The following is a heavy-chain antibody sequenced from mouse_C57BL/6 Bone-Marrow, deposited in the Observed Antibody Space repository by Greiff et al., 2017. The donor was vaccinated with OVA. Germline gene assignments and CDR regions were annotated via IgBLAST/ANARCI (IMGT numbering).Heavy chain of an antibody. J-gene: IGHJ2*01. CDR2: INPNNGGT. CDR1: GYTFTDYN. CDR3: ARIGYGSSYFDY. V-gene: IGHV1-18*01. D-gene: IGHD1-1*01. Sequence: VQLKESGPELVKPGASVKIPCKASGYTFTDYNMDWVKQSHGKSLEWIGDINPNNGGTIYNQKFKGKATLTVDKSSSTAYMELRSLTSEDTAVYYCARIGYGSSYFDYWGQGTTLTVSS.